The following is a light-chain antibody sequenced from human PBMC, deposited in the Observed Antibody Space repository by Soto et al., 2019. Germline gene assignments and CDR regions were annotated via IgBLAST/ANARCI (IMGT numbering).Light chain of an antibody. V-gene: IGKV1-5*01. CDR2: DAS. CDR1: QSNSSW. J-gene: IGKJ1*01. CDR3: QQYNSYSLT. Sequence: DIQMTQSPSTLSASVGDRVTITCRASQSNSSWLAWYQQKPGKAPKLLIYDASSLESGVPSRFSGSGSGTEFTLTISSLQPDDFATYYCQQYNSYSLTFGQGTKVEIK.